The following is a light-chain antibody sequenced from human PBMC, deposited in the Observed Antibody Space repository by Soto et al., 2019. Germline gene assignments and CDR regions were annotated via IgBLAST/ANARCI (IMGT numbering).Light chain of an antibody. V-gene: IGLV2-23*02. J-gene: IGLJ1*01. CDR1: RSDVGSFNF. Sequence: QSALTQPASVSGSPGQSITISCTRTRSDVGSFNFVSWYQQHPGKAPKVMIYEVTKRPSGVSDRFSGSKSGNTASLTISGLQAEDEADYYCCSDAGRSTYVFGTGTKVTVL. CDR2: EVT. CDR3: CSDAGRSTYV.